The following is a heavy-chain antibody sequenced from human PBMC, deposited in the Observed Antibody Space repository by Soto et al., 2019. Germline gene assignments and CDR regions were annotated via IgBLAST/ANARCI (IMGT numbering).Heavy chain of an antibody. Sequence: QMQLQESGPGLVKPSETLSLTCAVPGGPISSRPYSWAWFGQPPGKSLEWIGTIYYHGNTYSNPSLKSRVTISVDTSNNQLSLNLRSVTAADTAVYYCARHDGFSSGWIFDYWGHGTLVTVSS. CDR3: ARHDGFSSGWIFDY. V-gene: IGHV4-39*01. D-gene: IGHD6-19*01. CDR1: GGPISSRPYS. J-gene: IGHJ4*01. CDR2: IYYHGNT.